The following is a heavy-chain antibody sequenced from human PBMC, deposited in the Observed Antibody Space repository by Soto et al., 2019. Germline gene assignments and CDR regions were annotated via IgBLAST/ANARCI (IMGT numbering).Heavy chain of an antibody. CDR2: IYWDDYK. V-gene: IGHV2-5*02. J-gene: IGHJ4*02. CDR3: AHRRFPRGLDY. D-gene: IGHD3-10*01. CDR1: VFSLSTSGVG. Sequence: HITLKESGPTLVKPTQTLTLTCTFSVFSLSTSGVGVGWIRQPPGKALEWLALIYWDDYKRYSPSLQSTIPITKDTSTNQVVLTMADRDPVDTATYYCAHRRFPRGLDYWGQGTLVTV.